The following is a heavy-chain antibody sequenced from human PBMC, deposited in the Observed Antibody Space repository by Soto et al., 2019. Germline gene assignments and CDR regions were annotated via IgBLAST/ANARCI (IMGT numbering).Heavy chain of an antibody. V-gene: IGHV3-9*01. CDR2: INWKSDI. CDR1: GFTFDDNA. D-gene: IGHD3-3*01. Sequence: PGGSLRLSCAVSGFTFDDNAMHWVRQAPEKGLEWVSGINWKSDIGYADSVKGRFTISRDNAENSLYLQMNSLRAEDTALYYCARANFGVIFTSGMDVWGQGTTVTVSS. CDR3: ARANFGVIFTSGMDV. J-gene: IGHJ6*02.